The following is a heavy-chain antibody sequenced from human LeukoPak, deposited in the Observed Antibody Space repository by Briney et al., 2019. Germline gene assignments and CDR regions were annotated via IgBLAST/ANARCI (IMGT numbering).Heavy chain of an antibody. D-gene: IGHD3-9*01. Sequence: SETLSLTCAVYGGSFSGYYWSWIRQPPGKGLEWIGEINHSGSTNYNPSLKSRVTISVDTSKNQFSLKLSSVTAADTAVYYCARGRQSLTGYFLTRPRRYYYFDCWGQGTLVTVSS. CDR3: ARGRQSLTGYFLTRPRRYYYFDC. V-gene: IGHV4-34*01. J-gene: IGHJ4*02. CDR2: INHSGST. CDR1: GGSFSGYY.